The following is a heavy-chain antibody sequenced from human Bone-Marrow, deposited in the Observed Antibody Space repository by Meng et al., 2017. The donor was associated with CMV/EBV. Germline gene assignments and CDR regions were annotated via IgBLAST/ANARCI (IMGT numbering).Heavy chain of an antibody. V-gene: IGHV1-2*06. CDR2: INPNSGDT. Sequence: ASVKVSCKASGYTFADYYIPWVRQAPGQGLEWMGRINPNSGDTHYVQKFQGRVTMTGDTSISTAYMELSRLRSDDTAVYYCARAFGCSSSTCYGYVFDNWGQGTMVTVSS. CDR3: ARAFGCSSSTCYGYVFDN. D-gene: IGHD2-2*01. CDR1: GYTFADYY. J-gene: IGHJ3*02.